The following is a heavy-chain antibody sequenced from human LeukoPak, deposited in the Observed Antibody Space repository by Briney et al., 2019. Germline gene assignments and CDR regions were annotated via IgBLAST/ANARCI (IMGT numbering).Heavy chain of an antibody. Sequence: GGSLRLSCAASGFNFSSYSMNWVRQAPGKGLEGVSSISSSSSYIYYADSVKGRFTISRDNDKTSLYLQMNSLRAEDTAVYYCARDGGVRYFDWLFNDYWGQGTLVTVSS. D-gene: IGHD3-9*01. CDR1: GFNFSSYS. V-gene: IGHV3-21*01. J-gene: IGHJ4*02. CDR3: ARDGGVRYFDWLFNDY. CDR2: ISSSSSYI.